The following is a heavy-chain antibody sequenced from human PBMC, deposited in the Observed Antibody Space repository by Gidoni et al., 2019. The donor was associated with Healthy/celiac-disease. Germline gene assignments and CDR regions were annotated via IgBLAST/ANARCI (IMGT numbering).Heavy chain of an antibody. CDR1: GCTFSSYG. Sequence: QVQLVESGGGVGQPGRSLRLSCAASGCTFSSYGMHWVRQAPGKGLELVAVISYDGSNKYYADSVKGRFTISRDNSKNPLYLQMNSLRAEDTAVYYCAKDLGVVVVTAIDFDYWGQGTLVTVSS. D-gene: IGHD2-21*02. J-gene: IGHJ4*02. CDR2: ISYDGSNK. V-gene: IGHV3-30*18. CDR3: AKDLGVVVVTAIDFDY.